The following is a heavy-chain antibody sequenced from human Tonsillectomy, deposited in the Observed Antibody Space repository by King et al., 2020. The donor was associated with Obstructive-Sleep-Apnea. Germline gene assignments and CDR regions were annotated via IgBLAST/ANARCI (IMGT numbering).Heavy chain of an antibody. CDR2: IYWDDDK. D-gene: IGHD2-15*01. CDR1: GFSLGTSGVG. V-gene: IGHV2-5*02. Sequence: TLKESGPTLVKPPQTLTLTCTFSGFSLGTSGVGVGWIRQPPGKALEWLALIYWDDDKRFSPSLKSRLTITKDTSKNQVVLTMTNMDPVDTATYYCAHRQAATYYFDYWGQGTLVTVSS. J-gene: IGHJ4*02. CDR3: AHRQAATYYFDY.